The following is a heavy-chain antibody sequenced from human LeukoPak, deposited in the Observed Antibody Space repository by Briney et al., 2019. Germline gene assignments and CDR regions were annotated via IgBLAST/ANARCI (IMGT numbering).Heavy chain of an antibody. V-gene: IGHV4-59*01. CDR1: GGSISSYY. D-gene: IGHD1-26*01. CDR3: ARQGEEGEDWFDP. Sequence: SETLSLTCTVSGGSISSYYWSWIRQPPGKGLEWIGYIYYSGSTNYNPPLKSRVTISVDTSKNQFSLKLSSVTAADTAVYYCARQGEEGEDWFDPWGQGTLVTVSS. CDR2: IYYSGST. J-gene: IGHJ5*02.